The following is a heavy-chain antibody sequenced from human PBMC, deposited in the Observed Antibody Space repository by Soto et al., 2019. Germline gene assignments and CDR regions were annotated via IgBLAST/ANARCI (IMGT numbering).Heavy chain of an antibody. J-gene: IGHJ4*02. CDR3: VRRYCSSTSCTFDF. CDR2: ISSSGSTM. CDR1: GFTFSSYE. V-gene: IGHV3-48*03. Sequence: WGSLVVSCAGSGFTFSSYEMNWVRQAPGKGLEWVSYISSSGSTMYYADSVKGRFTISRDNAKNSLYLQMNSLRAEDTAVYYCVRRYCSSTSCTFDFWGQGALVTVSS. D-gene: IGHD2-2*01.